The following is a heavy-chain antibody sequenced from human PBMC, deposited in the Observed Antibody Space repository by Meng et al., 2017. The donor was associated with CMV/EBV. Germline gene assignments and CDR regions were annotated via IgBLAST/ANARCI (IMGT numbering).Heavy chain of an antibody. D-gene: IGHD6-13*01. Sequence: GGSLRLSCAASGFTFSSYAMHWVRQAPGKGLEWVAVISYDGSNKYYADSVKGRFTISRDNSKNTLYLQMNSLRAEDTAVYYCARAEAGIAAAGTQDYWGQGALVTVSS. CDR1: GFTFSSYA. CDR2: ISYDGSNK. J-gene: IGHJ4*02. CDR3: ARAEAGIAAAGTQDY. V-gene: IGHV3-30*04.